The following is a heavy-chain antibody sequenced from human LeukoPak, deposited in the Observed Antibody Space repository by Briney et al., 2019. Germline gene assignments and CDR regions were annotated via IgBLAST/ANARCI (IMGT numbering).Heavy chain of an antibody. CDR1: GYTFTGYY. J-gene: IGHJ6*02. CDR2: INPNSGGT. CDR3: ARDIRISNWNYGHYGMDV. D-gene: IGHD1-7*01. Sequence: SLTVSCQASGYTFTGYYMLWMRQSPGQGLVCLGWINPNSGGTNYPQKFQCRVTLTRDTSISKAYMELSMLRSDDTAVYYCARDIRISNWNYGHYGMDVWGQGTTVTVSS. V-gene: IGHV1-2*02.